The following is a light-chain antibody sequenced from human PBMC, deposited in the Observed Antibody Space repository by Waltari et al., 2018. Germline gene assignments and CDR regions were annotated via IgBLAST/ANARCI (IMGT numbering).Light chain of an antibody. J-gene: IGLJ1*01. V-gene: IGLV2-14*01. CDR3: ISFTSSVTYV. Sequence: QSALTQPASVSGSPGQSITISCTGTSSDIGAYKYVPWYQQHPGKAPKLIIYEVSNRPSGVSNRFSGSKSGNTASLSISGLQAEDEADYYCISFTSSVTYVFGTGTRVTV. CDR1: SSDIGAYKY. CDR2: EVS.